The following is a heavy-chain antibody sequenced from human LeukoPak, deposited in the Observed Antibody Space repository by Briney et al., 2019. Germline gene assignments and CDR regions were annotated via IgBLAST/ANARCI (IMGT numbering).Heavy chain of an antibody. CDR1: GGSFSGYY. D-gene: IGHD2-2*02. V-gene: IGHV4-34*01. Sequence: SETLSLTCAVYGGSFSGYYWSWIRQPPGKGLEWIGEINHSGSTNYNPSLKSRVTISVDTSKNQFPLKLSSVTVADTAVYYCARECSSTSCYSYWGQGTLVTVSS. J-gene: IGHJ4*02. CDR2: INHSGST. CDR3: ARECSSTSCYSY.